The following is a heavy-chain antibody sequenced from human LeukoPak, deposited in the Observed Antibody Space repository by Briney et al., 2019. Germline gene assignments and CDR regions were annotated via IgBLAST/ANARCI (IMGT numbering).Heavy chain of an antibody. Sequence: GGSLRLSCAASGFTFSSYGMHWVRQAPGKGLEWVAIICYDGSTKYYADSVKGRFTISRDNSKNTLYLQMNSPRAEDTAVYYCAKERGIAAAGTVTSFDYWGQGTLVTVSS. CDR2: ICYDGSTK. J-gene: IGHJ4*02. CDR3: AKERGIAAAGTVTSFDY. D-gene: IGHD6-13*01. CDR1: GFTFSSYG. V-gene: IGHV3-33*06.